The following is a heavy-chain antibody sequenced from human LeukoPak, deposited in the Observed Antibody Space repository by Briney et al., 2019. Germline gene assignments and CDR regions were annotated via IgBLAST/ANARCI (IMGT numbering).Heavy chain of an antibody. CDR2: INEDGREK. V-gene: IGHV3-7*01. CDR3: VSESNSRSWFR. J-gene: IGHJ4*02. Sequence: GGSLRLSCAGSGFTFGSYWMAWVRQAPGKGLEWVAKINEDGREKHYVDSVKGRFTVSRDNAKNSLCLLMDSLRAEDTAVYYCVSESNSRSWFRRGQGTLVTVSS. D-gene: IGHD3-10*01. CDR1: GFTFGSYW.